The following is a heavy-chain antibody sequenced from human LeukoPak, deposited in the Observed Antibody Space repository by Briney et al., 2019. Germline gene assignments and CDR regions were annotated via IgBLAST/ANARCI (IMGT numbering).Heavy chain of an antibody. J-gene: IGHJ4*02. CDR3: AHYGDYRFMWYFDY. CDR2: IYWNDDK. CDR1: GFSLSTSGVG. Sequence: ESGPTLVNPTQTLTLTCTFSGFSLSTSGVGVGWIRQPPGKALEWLALIYWNDDKRYSPSLKSRLTITKDTSKNQVVLTMTNMDPVDTATYYCAHYGDYRFMWYFDYWGQGTMVTVSS. V-gene: IGHV2-5*01. D-gene: IGHD4-17*01.